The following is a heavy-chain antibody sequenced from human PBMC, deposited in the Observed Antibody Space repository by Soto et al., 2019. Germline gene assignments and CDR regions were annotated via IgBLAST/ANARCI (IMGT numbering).Heavy chain of an antibody. V-gene: IGHV3-21*01. CDR3: ARDNDCSGGSCYLYYYSYGMGV. CDR1: GFTFSSYS. J-gene: IGHJ6*01. Sequence: GGSLRLSCAASGFTFSSYSMNWVRQAPGKGLEWVSSISSSSSYIYYADSVKGRFTISRDNAKNSLYLQMNSLRAEDTAVYYCARDNDCSGGSCYLYYYSYGMGVWGQETTVSVSS. D-gene: IGHD2-15*01. CDR2: ISSSSSYI.